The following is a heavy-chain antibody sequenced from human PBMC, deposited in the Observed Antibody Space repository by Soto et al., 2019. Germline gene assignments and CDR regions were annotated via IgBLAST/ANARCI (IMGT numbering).Heavy chain of an antibody. CDR2: IYTSGTT. CDR1: GRSMSGYY. CDR3: AREDYYDTGYYVD. V-gene: IGHV4-4*07. J-gene: IGHJ4*02. D-gene: IGHD3-9*01. Sequence: QVQLQESGPGVVKASETLSLTCTVSGRSMSGYYWSWIRQPAGERLEWIGRIYTSGTTDFNPSLKGRVITSVDTTKNPFSLKLTSVTSSDKDLYHCAREDYYDTGYYVDWGQGTQVTVSS.